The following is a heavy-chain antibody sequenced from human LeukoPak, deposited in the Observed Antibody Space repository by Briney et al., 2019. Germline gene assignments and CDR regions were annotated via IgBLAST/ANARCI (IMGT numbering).Heavy chain of an antibody. CDR3: ARVPYFYDSSYGMDV. CDR2: ISSSSSYI. Sequence: PGGSLRLSCAASGFTFSSYSMNWVRQAPGKGLEWVSSISSSSSYIYYADSVKGRFTISRDNAKKSLYLQMSSLRAEDTAVYYCARVPYFYDSSYGMDVWGQGTTVTVSS. J-gene: IGHJ6*02. D-gene: IGHD3-22*01. CDR1: GFTFSSYS. V-gene: IGHV3-21*04.